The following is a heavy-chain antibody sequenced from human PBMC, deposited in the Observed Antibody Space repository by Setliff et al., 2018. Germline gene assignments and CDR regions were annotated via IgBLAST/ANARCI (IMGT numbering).Heavy chain of an antibody. D-gene: IGHD6-13*01. J-gene: IGHJ4*02. CDR1: GGTFSSYA. CDR2: IIPIFGTA. V-gene: IGHV1-69*13. Sequence: GASVKVSCKSSGGTFSSYAISWVRQAPGQGLEWMGGIIPIFGTANYAQKFQGRVTITADESTSTAYMELSSLRSEDTAVYYCARVQQLGTFDYWGQGTLVTVSS. CDR3: ARVQQLGTFDY.